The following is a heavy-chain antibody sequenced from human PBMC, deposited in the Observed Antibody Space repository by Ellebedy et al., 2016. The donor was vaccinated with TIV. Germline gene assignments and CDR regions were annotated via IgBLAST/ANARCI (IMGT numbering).Heavy chain of an antibody. Sequence: GESLKISCAAWGFSFSNFWMSWVRQAPGKGLEWVAHIKTDGSETYYVDSVKGRFTISRENAKNALFLQMDGLRVDDSAVYYCARDPRPYLRYGHYDFWGQGTLVTVSS. CDR2: IKTDGSET. CDR3: ARDPRPYLRYGHYDF. CDR1: GFSFSNFW. J-gene: IGHJ4*02. V-gene: IGHV3-7*01. D-gene: IGHD3-9*01.